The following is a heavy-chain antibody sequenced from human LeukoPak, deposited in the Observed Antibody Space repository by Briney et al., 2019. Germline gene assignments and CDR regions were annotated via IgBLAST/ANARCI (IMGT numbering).Heavy chain of an antibody. CDR3: ARYCSGGSCYKDAFDI. CDR2: ISAYNGNT. Sequence: GASVKVSCKASGYTFTSYGISWVRQAPGQGLEWMGWISAYNGNTNYAQKLQGRVTMTTDTSTSTAYMELRSLRSDDTAAYYCARYCSGGSCYKDAFDIWGQGTMVTVSS. D-gene: IGHD2-15*01. CDR1: GYTFTSYG. V-gene: IGHV1-18*01. J-gene: IGHJ3*02.